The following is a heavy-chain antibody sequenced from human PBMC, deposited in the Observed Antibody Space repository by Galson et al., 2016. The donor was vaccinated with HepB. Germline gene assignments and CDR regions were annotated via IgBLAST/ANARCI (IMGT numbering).Heavy chain of an antibody. CDR1: GFTFGTYA. V-gene: IGHV3-23*01. Sequence: SLRLSCAASGFTFGTYAMTWVRQAPGMGLEWVSTISGAGGNIFYAHSVKGRFAISRDNSKNTLYLQMNSLRVDDTAVYYCAKGRTWVFTNFDSWGQGTLVTVSS. CDR2: ISGAGGNI. CDR3: AKGRTWVFTNFDS. D-gene: IGHD3-10*01. J-gene: IGHJ4*02.